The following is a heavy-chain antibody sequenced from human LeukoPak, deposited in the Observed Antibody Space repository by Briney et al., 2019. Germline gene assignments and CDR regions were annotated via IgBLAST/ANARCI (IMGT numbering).Heavy chain of an antibody. CDR3: AKSKGSWDY. CDR1: GFTFSSYA. CDR2: ISGSGGST. V-gene: IGHV3-23*01. Sequence: PGGSLRLSCAASGFTFSSYAMSWVRQAPGKGLEWVSAISGSGGSTYYTDSVKGRFTIPKDNSKNTLYLQRNSLRAEAPAVYSCAKSKGSWDYWGQGTLVTVSS. J-gene: IGHJ4*02. D-gene: IGHD1-26*01.